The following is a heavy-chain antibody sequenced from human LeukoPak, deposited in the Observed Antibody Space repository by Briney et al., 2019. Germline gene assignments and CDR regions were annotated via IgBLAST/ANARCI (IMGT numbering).Heavy chain of an antibody. Sequence: GASVKVSCKASGYTFTSYDINWVRQATGQGLEWMGWMNPNSGNTGYAQKFQGRVTMTRNTSISTAYMELSSLRSEDTAVYYCATRVVGYCSGGSRLDDAFDIWGQGTMVTVSS. D-gene: IGHD2-15*01. CDR1: GYTFTSYD. CDR3: ATRVVGYCSGGSRLDDAFDI. V-gene: IGHV1-8*01. CDR2: MNPNSGNT. J-gene: IGHJ3*02.